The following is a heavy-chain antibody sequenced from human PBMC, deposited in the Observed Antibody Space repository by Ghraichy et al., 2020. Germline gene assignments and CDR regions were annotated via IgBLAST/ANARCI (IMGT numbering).Heavy chain of an antibody. V-gene: IGHV4-59*01. D-gene: IGHD5-24*01. CDR1: GGSISSYY. CDR2: IYYSGST. CDR3: AGRRDGYNFHDY. Sequence: SETLSLTCTVSGGSISSYYWSWIRQPPGKGLEWIGYIYYSGSTNYNPSLKSRVTISVDTSKNQFSLKLSSVTAADTAVYYCAGRRDGYNFHDYWGQGTLVTVSS. J-gene: IGHJ4*02.